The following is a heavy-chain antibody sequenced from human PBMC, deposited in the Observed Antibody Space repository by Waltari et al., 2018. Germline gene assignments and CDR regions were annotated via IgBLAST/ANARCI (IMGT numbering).Heavy chain of an antibody. Sequence: EVQLLESGGGLVQPGGSLRLSCAASGFTFSSYAMSWVRQAPGKVLEWVSVIYSGGSTYYADSVKGRFTISRDNSKNTLYLQMNSLRAEDTAVYYCAKDLVVPAAMFYLQWGQGTLVTVSS. V-gene: IGHV3-23*03. CDR1: GFTFSSYA. CDR2: IYSGGST. CDR3: AKDLVVPAAMFYLQ. J-gene: IGHJ4*02. D-gene: IGHD2-2*01.